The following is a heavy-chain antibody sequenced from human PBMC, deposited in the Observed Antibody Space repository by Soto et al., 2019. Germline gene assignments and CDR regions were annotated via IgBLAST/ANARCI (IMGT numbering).Heavy chain of an antibody. Sequence: QVQLQESGPGLVKPSQTLSLTCTVSGGSISSGGYYWSWIRQHPGKGLEWIGYIYYSGSTYYNPSLKSRVTRSVDTSKNQFSLKLSSVTAADTAVYYCARGGAYYDSSESWFDPWGQGTLVTVSS. V-gene: IGHV4-31*03. CDR3: ARGGAYYDSSESWFDP. J-gene: IGHJ5*02. D-gene: IGHD3-22*01. CDR1: GGSISSGGYY. CDR2: IYYSGST.